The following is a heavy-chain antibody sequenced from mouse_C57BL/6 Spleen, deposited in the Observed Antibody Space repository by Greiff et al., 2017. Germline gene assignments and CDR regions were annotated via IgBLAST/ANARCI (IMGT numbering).Heavy chain of an antibody. J-gene: IGHJ1*03. D-gene: IGHD3-3*01. V-gene: IGHV1-64*01. Sequence: QVQLQQPGAELVKPGASVKLSCKASGYTFTSYWMHWVKQRPGQGLEWIGMIHPNSGSTNYNEKFKSKATLTVDKSSSTAYMQLSSLTSEDSAVYYCARSGDDWYFDVWGTGTTVTVSS. CDR1: GYTFTSYW. CDR2: IHPNSGST. CDR3: ARSGDDWYFDV.